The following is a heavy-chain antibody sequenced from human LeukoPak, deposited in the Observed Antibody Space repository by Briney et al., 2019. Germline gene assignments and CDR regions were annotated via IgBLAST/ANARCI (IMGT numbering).Heavy chain of an antibody. J-gene: IGHJ5*02. D-gene: IGHD3-16*01. CDR2: MNPNSGDT. Sequence: ASVKVSCKASGYTFTSYDINWVRQATGQGLEWMGWMNPNSGDTGYAQKFQGRVTMTRNTSISTAYMELSSLRSEDTAVYYCARVKRWGPLRSPFDPWGQGTLVTVSS. V-gene: IGHV1-8*01. CDR1: GYTFTSYD. CDR3: ARVKRWGPLRSPFDP.